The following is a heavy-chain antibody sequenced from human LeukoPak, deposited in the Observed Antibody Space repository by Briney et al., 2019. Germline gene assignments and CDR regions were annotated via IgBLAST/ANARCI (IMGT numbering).Heavy chain of an antibody. V-gene: IGHV4-39*01. CDR1: GGSISSSSYY. CDR2: IYYSGST. Sequence: SETLSLTCTVSGGSISSSSYYWGWIRQPPGKGLEWIGSIYYSGSTYYNPSLKSRVTISVDTSKNQFSLKLSSVTAADTAVYXXXXXXXXXGTGPEEYYFDYWGQGTLVTVSS. J-gene: IGHJ4*02. CDR3: XXXXXXXGTGPEEYYFDY. D-gene: IGHD1-1*01.